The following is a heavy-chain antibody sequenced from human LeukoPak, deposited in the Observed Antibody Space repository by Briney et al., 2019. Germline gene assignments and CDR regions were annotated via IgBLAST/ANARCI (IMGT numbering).Heavy chain of an antibody. Sequence: SVKVSCEASGYTFTSYYMHWLRQAPRQGLEWMGIINPSGCSTSYAQKFQGRVTMTRDTSTSTVDMELNSLRSEDTTVYYCARAVGYQLPFDYWGQGTLVTVSS. CDR1: GYTFTSYY. J-gene: IGHJ4*02. CDR3: ARAVGYQLPFDY. D-gene: IGHD2-2*01. CDR2: INPSGCST. V-gene: IGHV1-46*01.